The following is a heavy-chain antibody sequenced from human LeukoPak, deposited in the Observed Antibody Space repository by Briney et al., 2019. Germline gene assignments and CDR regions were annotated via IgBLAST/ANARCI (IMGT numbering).Heavy chain of an antibody. D-gene: IGHD1-26*01. J-gene: IGHJ4*02. Sequence: GGSLRLSCAASGFTFSRYWMSWVRQAPGKGLEWVANIKQDGSEKYYVDSVKGRFTISRDNAKNSLYLQMNSLRAEDTAAYYCARDLVGDSDYWGQGTLVTVSS. CDR1: GFTFSRYW. CDR3: ARDLVGDSDY. CDR2: IKQDGSEK. V-gene: IGHV3-7*01.